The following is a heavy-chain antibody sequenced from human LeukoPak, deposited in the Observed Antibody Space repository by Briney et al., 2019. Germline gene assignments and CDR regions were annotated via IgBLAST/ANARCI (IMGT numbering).Heavy chain of an antibody. Sequence: PSETLSLTCTVSGYSISSGYYWGWIRQPPGKGLEWIGSIYHSGSTYYNPSLKSRVTISVDTSKNQFSLKLSSVTAADTAVYYCAREGYCSSTSYYGNFDYWGQGTLVTVSS. CDR2: IYHSGST. D-gene: IGHD2-2*01. CDR1: GYSISSGYY. V-gene: IGHV4-38-2*02. CDR3: AREGYCSSTSYYGNFDY. J-gene: IGHJ4*02.